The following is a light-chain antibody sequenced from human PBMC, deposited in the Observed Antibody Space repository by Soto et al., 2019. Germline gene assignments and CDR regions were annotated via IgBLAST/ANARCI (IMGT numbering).Light chain of an antibody. CDR2: DAS. V-gene: IGKV3-20*01. Sequence: EIVLTQSPGTLSLSPGERATLSCRASQSVSSNYLAWYQQKPGQAPRLLIYDASSRATGITDRFSGSGSGTDFTLTISRLEPEDFAVYYCQQYGRSPPYTFGQGTKLEIK. CDR3: QQYGRSPPYT. J-gene: IGKJ2*01. CDR1: QSVSSNY.